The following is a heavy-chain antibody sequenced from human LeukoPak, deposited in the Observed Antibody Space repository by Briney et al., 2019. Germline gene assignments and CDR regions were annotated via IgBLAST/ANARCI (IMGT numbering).Heavy chain of an antibody. CDR1: GFTFSSYS. CDR3: ARDLWGPTDY. J-gene: IGHJ4*02. V-gene: IGHV3-21*01. CDR2: ISSSSSYM. Sequence: GGSLRLSCAASGFTFSSYSMNWVRQAPGKGLGWVSSISSSSSYMYYADSVKGRFTISRDNAKNSLYLQMNSLRAEDTAVYYCARDLWGPTDYWGQGTLVTVSS. D-gene: IGHD3-16*01.